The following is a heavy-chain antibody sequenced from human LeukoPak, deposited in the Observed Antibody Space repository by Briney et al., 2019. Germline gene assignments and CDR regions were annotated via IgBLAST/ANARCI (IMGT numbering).Heavy chain of an antibody. CDR2: IIPIFGTA. J-gene: IGHJ4*02. Sequence: SVKVSCKASGGTFSSYAISWVRQAPGQGLEWMGGIIPIFGTANYAQKFQGRVTITADESTSTAYMELSRLRSDDTAVYYCARDPGITGTEDTFDYWGQGTLVTVSS. D-gene: IGHD1-20*01. CDR3: ARDPGITGTEDTFDY. CDR1: GGTFSSYA. V-gene: IGHV1-69*13.